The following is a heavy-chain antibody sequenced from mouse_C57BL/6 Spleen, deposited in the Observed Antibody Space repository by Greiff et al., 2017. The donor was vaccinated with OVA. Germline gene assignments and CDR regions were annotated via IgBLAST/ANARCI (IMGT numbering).Heavy chain of an antibody. CDR3: ASIYYDYEGFAY. Sequence: QVQLQQPGAELVKPGASVKLSCKASGYTFTSYWMQWVKQRPGQGLEWIGEIDPSDSYTNYNQKFKGKATLTVDTSSSTAYMQLSSLTSEDSAVYYCASIYYDYEGFAYWGQGTLVTVSA. V-gene: IGHV1-50*01. CDR2: IDPSDSYT. J-gene: IGHJ3*01. D-gene: IGHD2-4*01. CDR1: GYTFTSYW.